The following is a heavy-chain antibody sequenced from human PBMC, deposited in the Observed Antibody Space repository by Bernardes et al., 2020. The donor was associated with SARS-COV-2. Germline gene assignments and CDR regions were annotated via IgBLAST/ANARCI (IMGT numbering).Heavy chain of an antibody. CDR3: TKGGGPLEY. D-gene: IGHD2-15*01. CDR1: GVSIGSDY. Sequence: SETLSLTCTVSGVSIGSDYWSWIRQPPGKGLEWIGYISSSGSTKYSPSLESRVFISIDTSKNHFSLKVSPVTAAVTAIYYCTKGGGPLEYWGQGALVTVSS. J-gene: IGHJ4*02. CDR2: ISSSGST. V-gene: IGHV4-59*01.